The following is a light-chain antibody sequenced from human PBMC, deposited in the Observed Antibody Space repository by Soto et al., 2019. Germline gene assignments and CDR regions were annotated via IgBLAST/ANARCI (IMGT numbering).Light chain of an antibody. V-gene: IGKV4-1*01. CDR2: WAS. J-gene: IGKJ2*01. Sequence: DIVMTQSPDSLAVSLGERATINCKSSQSVLYSSNTKNYLAWYQQKPGQPPKLLIYWASTRESGVPDRFSGSGYGTDFNLTISSLQAEDVAVYYCQQYYSSPYTFGQGTKLEIK. CDR1: QSVLYSSNTKNY. CDR3: QQYYSSPYT.